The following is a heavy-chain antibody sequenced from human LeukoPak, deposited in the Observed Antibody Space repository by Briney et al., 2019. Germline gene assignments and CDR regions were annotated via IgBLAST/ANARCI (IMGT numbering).Heavy chain of an antibody. J-gene: IGHJ4*02. V-gene: IGHV1-69*05. D-gene: IGHD3-3*01. Sequence: ASVKVSCKASGGTFSSYAISWARQAPGQGLEWMGGIIPIFGAANYAQKFQGRVTITTDESTSTAYMELSSLRSEDTAVYYCARALNSYDFWSGSGYWGQGTLVPVSS. CDR3: ARALNSYDFWSGSGY. CDR1: GGTFSSYA. CDR2: IIPIFGAA.